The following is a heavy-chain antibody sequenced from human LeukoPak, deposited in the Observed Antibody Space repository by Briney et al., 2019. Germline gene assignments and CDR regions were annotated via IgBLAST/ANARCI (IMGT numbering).Heavy chain of an antibody. J-gene: IGHJ4*02. Sequence: ASVKVSCKASGYTFTSYAMNWVRQAPGQGLEWMGWIYPNSGDTNYAQKFQGRVIMTRDTSITTAYMELSRLRSDDTAVYYCARALRYCSGGSCYLDYWGQGTLVTVSS. V-gene: IGHV1-2*02. CDR3: ARALRYCSGGSCYLDY. CDR2: IYPNSGDT. D-gene: IGHD2-15*01. CDR1: GYTFTSYA.